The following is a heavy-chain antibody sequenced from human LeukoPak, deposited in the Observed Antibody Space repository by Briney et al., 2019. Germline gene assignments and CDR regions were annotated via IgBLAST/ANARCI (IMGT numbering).Heavy chain of an antibody. J-gene: IGHJ2*01. D-gene: IGHD4-17*01. CDR1: GGSFSAYY. CDR3: ARLPTVVRYFDL. Sequence: SVTLSLTCAVYGGSFSAYYWSWIRQPPGKGLEWIGEINHSGSTNYNPSLKSRVTISVDTSKNQFSLKLSSVTAADTAVYYCARLPTVVRYFDLWGRGTLVTVSS. CDR2: INHSGST. V-gene: IGHV4-34*01.